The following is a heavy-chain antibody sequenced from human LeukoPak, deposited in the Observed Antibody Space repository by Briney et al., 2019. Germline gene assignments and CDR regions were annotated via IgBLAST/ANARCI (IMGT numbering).Heavy chain of an antibody. D-gene: IGHD1-1*01. CDR2: IYGSGST. V-gene: IGHV4-59*01. J-gene: IGHJ5*02. CDR3: AREGTSGTHLNWFDP. CDR1: GASISSYY. Sequence: SETLSLTCTVSGASISSYYWSWIRQPPGKGLEWIGHIYGSGSTNYNPSLKSRVTLSVDTSKNQFSLKLSSVTAADTAVYYCAREGTSGTHLNWFDPWGQGTLVTVSS.